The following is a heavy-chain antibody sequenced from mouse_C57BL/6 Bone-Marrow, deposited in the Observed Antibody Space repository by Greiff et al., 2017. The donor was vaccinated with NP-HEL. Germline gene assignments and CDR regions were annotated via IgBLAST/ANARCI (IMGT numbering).Heavy chain of an antibody. CDR2: ISYDGSN. V-gene: IGHV3-6*01. J-gene: IGHJ2*01. CDR1: GYSITSGYY. CDR3: ARIYYGNYVPYFDY. Sequence: EVQLQQSEPGLVKPSQSLSLTCSVTGYSITSGYYWNWIRQFPGNKLEWMGYISYDGSNNYNPSLKNRISITRDTSKNQFFLKLNSVTTEDTATYYCARIYYGNYVPYFDYWGQGTTLTVSS. D-gene: IGHD2-1*01.